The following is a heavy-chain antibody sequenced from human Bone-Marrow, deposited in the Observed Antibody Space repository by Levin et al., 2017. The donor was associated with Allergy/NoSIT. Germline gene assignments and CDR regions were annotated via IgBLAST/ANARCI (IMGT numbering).Heavy chain of an antibody. D-gene: IGHD3-10*01. V-gene: IGHV3-30*18. CDR3: AKDSGLNIPLK. J-gene: IGHJ4*02. Sequence: GESLKISCAASGFTFSTYGMHWVRQAPGKGLEWVAVVSYDGNNKYYADSVKGRFTISRDNSKNTVFLQMNSLSAEDTAAYYCAKDSGLNIPLKWGQGALVTVSS. CDR2: VSYDGNNK. CDR1: GFTFSTYG.